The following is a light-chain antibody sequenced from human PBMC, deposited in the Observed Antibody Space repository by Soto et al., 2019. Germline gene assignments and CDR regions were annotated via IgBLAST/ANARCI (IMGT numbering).Light chain of an antibody. Sequence: DIKMNQSPSSLSAYIGDRVTITCRASQGIGNYLAWYQQKPGKVPKLLIYAASTLQSGVPSRFSGRGSGTDFTLSISSLQPEDFATYYCQQGYSTTPITFGQGTLLEI. V-gene: IGKV1-27*01. CDR1: QGIGNY. J-gene: IGKJ5*01. CDR2: AAS. CDR3: QQGYSTTPIT.